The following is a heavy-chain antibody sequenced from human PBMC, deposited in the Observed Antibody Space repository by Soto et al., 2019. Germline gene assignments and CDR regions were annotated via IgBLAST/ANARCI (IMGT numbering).Heavy chain of an antibody. CDR2: INIRNGNT. V-gene: IGHV1-18*01. J-gene: IGHJ4*02. D-gene: IGHD6-19*01. CDR1: GYTFTNYG. Sequence: QVQLVQSGAEVKKPGASVKVSCKPSGYTFTNYGITWVRQAPGQGLEWMGWINIRNGNTNYAQNLQGRVTMTTETSASTAYMELRSMRSIDTAVYYCARFYFLGSGWSRYFDYWGQGTLVTVSS. CDR3: ARFYFLGSGWSRYFDY.